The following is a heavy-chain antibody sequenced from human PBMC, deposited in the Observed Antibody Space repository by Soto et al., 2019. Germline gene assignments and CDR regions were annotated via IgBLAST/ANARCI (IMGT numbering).Heavy chain of an antibody. V-gene: IGHV4-59*08. Sequence: QVQLQESGPGLVKPSETLSLTCTASGGSLSSNYWSWIRQPPGKGLEWIGYIYYSGSTNYNPSLKRRVTISVAPSTNQCALKLSSVTAADTAVYYCARQGFITALYWYFDLWGRGTLVTVSS. CDR1: GGSLSSNY. CDR3: ARQGFITALYWYFDL. J-gene: IGHJ2*01. CDR2: IYYSGST. D-gene: IGHD3-22*01.